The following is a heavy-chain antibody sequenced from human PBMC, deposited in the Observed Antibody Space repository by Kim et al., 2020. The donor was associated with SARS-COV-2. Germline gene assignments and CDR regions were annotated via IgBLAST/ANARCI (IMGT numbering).Heavy chain of an antibody. CDR2: ISSSGSNV. D-gene: IGHD4-17*01. Sequence: GGSLRLSCAASGFTFSSFEMNWVRQSPGKGLAWVSYISSSGSNVYYADSVKGRFTISRDNARNSLYLQMNSLGPEDTALYYCVKSPYGDRVLWGQGTLVTVSS. CDR1: GFTFSSFE. CDR3: VKSPYGDRVL. J-gene: IGHJ1*01. V-gene: IGHV3-48*03.